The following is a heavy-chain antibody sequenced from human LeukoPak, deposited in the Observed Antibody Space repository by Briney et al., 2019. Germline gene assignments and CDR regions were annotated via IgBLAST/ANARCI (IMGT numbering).Heavy chain of an antibody. V-gene: IGHV3-11*06. CDR3: ARAFNYYYYGMDV. CDR2: ISSSSSYT. J-gene: IGHJ6*04. Sequence: GGSLRLSCAASGVTFSDYYMSWVRQAPGKGREWVSYISSSSSYTNYADSVKGRFTIPRDNAKNSLYLQMNSLRAEDTAVYYCARAFNYYYYGMDVWGKGTTVTVSS. CDR1: GVTFSDYY.